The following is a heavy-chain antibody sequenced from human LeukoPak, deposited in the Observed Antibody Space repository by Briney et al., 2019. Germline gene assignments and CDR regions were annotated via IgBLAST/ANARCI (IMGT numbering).Heavy chain of an antibody. D-gene: IGHD2-2*01. Sequence: QPGGSLRLSCAASGFTFSSYAMSWVRQAPGKGLEWVSAISGSGGSTYYADSVKGRFTISRDNSKNTLYLQMNSLRAEDTAVYYCAKWGYIVVVPAAIRDDYWGQGTLVTVFS. J-gene: IGHJ4*02. CDR1: GFTFSSYA. V-gene: IGHV3-23*01. CDR2: ISGSGGST. CDR3: AKWGYIVVVPAAIRDDY.